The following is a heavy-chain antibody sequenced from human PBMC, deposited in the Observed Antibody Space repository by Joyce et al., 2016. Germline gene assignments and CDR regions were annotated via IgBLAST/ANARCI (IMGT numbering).Heavy chain of an antibody. J-gene: IGHJ3*02. CDR3: ARTSRNSWNWGGAFDI. CDR2: ISYDGSNR. CDR1: GFTFNSYA. D-gene: IGHD6-13*01. Sequence: VQLVESGGGVVQPGRCLRLSCAASGFTFNSYAMTWVRQAPGKGLEWVAVISYDGSNRYEGDSVKGRFTISRDNSNNALYLQMNSLGPEDTSVHYCARTSRNSWNWGGAFDIWGQGTMVTVSS. V-gene: IGHV3-30*14.